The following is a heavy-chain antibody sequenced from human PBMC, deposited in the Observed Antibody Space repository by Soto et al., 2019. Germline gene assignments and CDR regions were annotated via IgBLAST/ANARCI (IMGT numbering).Heavy chain of an antibody. D-gene: IGHD4-17*01. V-gene: IGHV3-30*18. CDR1: GFTFSSYG. CDR2: ISYDGSNK. J-gene: IGHJ4*02. CDR3: AKEGPSDYGDHLLFDY. Sequence: QVQLVESGGGVVQPGRSLRLSCAASGFTFSSYGMHWVRQAPGKGLEWVAVISYDGSNKYYADSVKGRFTISRDNSKNTLYLQMNSLRVEDTAVYYCAKEGPSDYGDHLLFDYWGQGTLVTVSS.